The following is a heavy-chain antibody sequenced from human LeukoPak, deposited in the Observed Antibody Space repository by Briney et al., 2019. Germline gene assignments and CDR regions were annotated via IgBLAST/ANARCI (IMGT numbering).Heavy chain of an antibody. V-gene: IGHV3-7*01. J-gene: IGHJ3*02. CDR3: ASPEWLPDSIDI. CDR2: IKQGGSEK. CDR1: GFTFSNYW. D-gene: IGHD3-3*01. Sequence: GGSLRLSCAGSGFTFSNYWMTWVRQAPGKGLEWVASIKQGGSEKYYVDSVKGRFTISRDNARNSLYLQMNSLRAEDTAVYYCASPEWLPDSIDIWGQGTMVTVSS.